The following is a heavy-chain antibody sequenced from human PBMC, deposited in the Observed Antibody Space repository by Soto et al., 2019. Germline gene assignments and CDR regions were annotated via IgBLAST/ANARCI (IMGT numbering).Heavy chain of an antibody. V-gene: IGHV3-33*01. J-gene: IGHJ4*02. Sequence: QVQLVESGGGVVQPGRSLRLSWAASGFTFSSYGMHGVRQAPGKGLEWVAVIWYDGSNKYYADSVKGRFTLSRDNSKNTLYLQMNSLRAEDKAVYYCASDLGGDNRFDYWGQGTLVTVSS. CDR1: GFTFSSYG. D-gene: IGHD2-21*02. CDR2: IWYDGSNK. CDR3: ASDLGGDNRFDY.